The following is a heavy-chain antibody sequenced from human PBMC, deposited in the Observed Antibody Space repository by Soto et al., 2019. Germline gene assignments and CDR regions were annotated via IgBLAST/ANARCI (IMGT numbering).Heavy chain of an antibody. CDR2: IYYSGST. J-gene: IGHJ4*02. V-gene: IGHV4-39*01. CDR1: GGSISSSSYY. D-gene: IGHD2-15*01. CDR3: ASPYCSGGSCYSGSFDY. Sequence: QLQLQESGPGLVKPSETLSLTCTVSGGSISSSSYYWGWIRQPPGKGLEWIGSIYYSGSTYYNPSLKSRVTISVDTSKNQFSLKLGSVTAADTAVYYCASPYCSGGSCYSGSFDYWGQGTLVTVSS.